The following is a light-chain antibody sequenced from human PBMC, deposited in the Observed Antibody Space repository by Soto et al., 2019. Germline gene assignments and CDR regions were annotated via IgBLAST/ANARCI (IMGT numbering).Light chain of an antibody. Sequence: DTVMTQSPDSLAVSLGERATINCKTSQSVLYSSNNKNYLAWYQQKLGQPPKLLIYWASTRESGVPDRFSGSGSGTEFTLTISSLQAEDVAVYYCQQYYNTPLTFGGGTKVDIK. J-gene: IGKJ4*01. V-gene: IGKV4-1*01. CDR3: QQYYNTPLT. CDR1: QSVLYSSNNKNY. CDR2: WAS.